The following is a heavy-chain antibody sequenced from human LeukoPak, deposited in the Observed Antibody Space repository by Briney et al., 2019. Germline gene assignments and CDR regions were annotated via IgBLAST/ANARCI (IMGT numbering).Heavy chain of an antibody. CDR3: ARDHGTIAVAGTGY. Sequence: PGRSLRLSCAASGFTFSSYAMHWVRQAPGKGLEGVAVISYDGSNKYYADSVKGRFTISRDNSKNTLYLQMNSLRAEDTAVYYCARDHGTIAVAGTGYWGQGTLVTVSS. CDR2: ISYDGSNK. J-gene: IGHJ4*02. V-gene: IGHV3-30*01. CDR1: GFTFSSYA. D-gene: IGHD6-19*01.